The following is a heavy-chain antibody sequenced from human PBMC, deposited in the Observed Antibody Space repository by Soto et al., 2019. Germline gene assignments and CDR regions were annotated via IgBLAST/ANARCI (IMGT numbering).Heavy chain of an antibody. J-gene: IGHJ6*02. CDR1: GGTFSSYS. V-gene: IGHV1-69*13. D-gene: IGHD3-10*01. CDR3: ARDTYYYGSGPGADSV. Sequence: SVKVSCKASGGTFSSYSISWVLQAPGQGLEWMGGIIPIFGTANYAQKFQGRVTITADESTSTAYMELSSLRSEDTAVYYCARDTYYYGSGPGADSVWGQGTTVTVSS. CDR2: IIPIFGTA.